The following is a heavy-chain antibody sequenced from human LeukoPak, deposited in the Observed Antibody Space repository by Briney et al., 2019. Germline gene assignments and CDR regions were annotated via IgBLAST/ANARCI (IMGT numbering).Heavy chain of an antibody. Sequence: GGSMRLSCAAYGFTFSSNAMSWVRQAPGKGLEWASTISGSGGSTYYADSVKGRFTISRDNSKNTLYLQMNSLRAEDTAVYYCSKGYYYDISGYFIADYWGQGTLVTVSS. CDR2: ISGSGGST. J-gene: IGHJ4*02. D-gene: IGHD3-22*01. V-gene: IGHV3-23*01. CDR1: GFTFSSNA. CDR3: SKGYYYDISGYFIADY.